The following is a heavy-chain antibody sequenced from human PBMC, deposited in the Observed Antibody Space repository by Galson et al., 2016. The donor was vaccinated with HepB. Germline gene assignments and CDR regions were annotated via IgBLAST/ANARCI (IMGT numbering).Heavy chain of an antibody. V-gene: IGHV5-51*01. Sequence: SGAEVKKPGESLTISCKGSGYYFTSYWIAWVRPMPGKGLEWMGIIYPGDSDTTYSPSFHGRVTISDDNSISTDYLPWSSLNASAPAMYYCARQAVVDDAFDIWGQGTRVTVSS. D-gene: IGHD2-21*01. CDR2: IYPGDSDT. J-gene: IGHJ3*02. CDR3: ARQAVVDDAFDI. CDR1: GYYFTSYW.